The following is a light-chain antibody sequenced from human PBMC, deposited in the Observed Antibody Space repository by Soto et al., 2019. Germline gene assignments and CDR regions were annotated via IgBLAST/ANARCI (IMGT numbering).Light chain of an antibody. CDR2: KAS. CDR3: QHYNSYSEA. Sequence: DIQMTQSPSTLSGSVGDRVTITCRPSQTISGWLAWYQQKPGKAPKLLIDKASTLKSGVPSRFSGSGSGTEFALTISSLQPDDFATYYCQHYNSYSEAFGQGTKVELK. V-gene: IGKV1-5*03. J-gene: IGKJ1*01. CDR1: QTISGW.